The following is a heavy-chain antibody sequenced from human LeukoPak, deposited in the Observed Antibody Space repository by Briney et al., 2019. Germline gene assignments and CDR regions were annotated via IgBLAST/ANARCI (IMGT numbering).Heavy chain of an antibody. Sequence: SETLSLTCTVSGGSISSYYCNWIRQPAGKGLEWIGRIYTSGNTNYNPFLKSRVTMSVDTSKNQFSLKLSSVTAADTAVYYCARDGLRFLEGAFDIWGQGTMVTVSS. J-gene: IGHJ3*02. CDR1: GGSISSYY. D-gene: IGHD3-3*01. CDR3: ARDGLRFLEGAFDI. CDR2: IYTSGNT. V-gene: IGHV4-4*07.